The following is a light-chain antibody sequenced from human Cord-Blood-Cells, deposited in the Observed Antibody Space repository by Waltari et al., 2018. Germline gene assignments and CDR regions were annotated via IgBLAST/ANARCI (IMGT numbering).Light chain of an antibody. V-gene: IGKV4-1*01. CDR3: QQYYSTPYT. Sequence: DIVMTQSPDSLAVALGERATINCTSCQSVLYSSNNKNYLAWYQQKPGQPPKLLIYWASTRESGVPDRFSGSGSGTDFTLTISSLQAEDVAVYYCQQYYSTPYTFGQGTKLEIK. CDR2: WAS. J-gene: IGKJ2*01. CDR1: QSVLYSSNNKNY.